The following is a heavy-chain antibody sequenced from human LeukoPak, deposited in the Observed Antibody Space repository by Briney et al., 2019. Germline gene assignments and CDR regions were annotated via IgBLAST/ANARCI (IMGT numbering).Heavy chain of an antibody. CDR2: ISSSSSTI. CDR1: GFTFSSYS. J-gene: IGHJ3*02. V-gene: IGHV3-48*01. D-gene: IGHD1-26*01. Sequence: GGSLRLSCAASGFTFSSYSMNWVRQAPGKGLEWVSYISSSSSTIYYADSVKGRFTISRDNAKNSLYLQMNSLRAEDTAVYYCASLNSGSYYSSDAFDIWGQGTMVTVSS. CDR3: ASLNSGSYYSSDAFDI.